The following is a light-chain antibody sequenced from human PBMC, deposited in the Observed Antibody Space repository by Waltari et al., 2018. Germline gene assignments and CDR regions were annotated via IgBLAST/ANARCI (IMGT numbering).Light chain of an antibody. V-gene: IGKV1-39*01. CDR2: ASS. J-gene: IGKJ3*01. CDR3: QQTYGSPTT. Sequence: DIQMTQSPSSLSASVGDIVTITCRASQSISTYLHWYQQKPGKAPKLLVYASSNFQTGVSSRFSGSGSGTDFTLTISSLEPEDFATYYCQQTYGSPTTFGPGTKVDI. CDR1: QSISTY.